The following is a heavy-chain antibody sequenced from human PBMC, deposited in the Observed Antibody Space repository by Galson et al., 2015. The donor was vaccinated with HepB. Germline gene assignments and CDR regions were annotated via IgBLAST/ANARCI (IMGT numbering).Heavy chain of an antibody. CDR2: ISDSGART. CDR1: GFSLSSYD. J-gene: IGHJ5*02. D-gene: IGHD4-11*01. CDR3: ATSDYDNFGPLGWFDP. V-gene: IGHV3-23*01. Sequence: SLRLSCAASGFSLSSYDMNWVRQTPGKGLEWVSRISDSGARTYYADSVKGRFTISRDNSKNTLYLQMNSLRVEDTAVYYCATSDYDNFGPLGWFDPWGQGTQVTVAS.